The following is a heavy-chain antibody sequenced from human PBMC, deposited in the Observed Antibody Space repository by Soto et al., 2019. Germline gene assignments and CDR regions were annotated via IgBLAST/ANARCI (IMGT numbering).Heavy chain of an antibody. CDR3: AKDVLRFLEWLAFYGMDV. D-gene: IGHD3-3*01. V-gene: IGHV3-30*18. CDR2: ISYDGSNK. J-gene: IGHJ6*02. CDR1: GFTFSSYG. Sequence: GGSLRLSCAASGFTFSSYGMHWVRQAPGKGLEWVAVISYDGSNKYYADYVKGQFTISRDNSKNTLYLQMNSLRAEDTAVYYCAKDVLRFLEWLAFYGMDVWGQGTTVTVSS.